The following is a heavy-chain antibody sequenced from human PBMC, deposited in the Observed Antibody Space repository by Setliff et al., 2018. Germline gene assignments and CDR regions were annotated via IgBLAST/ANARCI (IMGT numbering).Heavy chain of an antibody. CDR1: GFSFSTFG. CDR2: ISPYSGET. D-gene: IGHD2-15*01. V-gene: IGHV1-18*01. CDR3: TRSRAPRVVLAADFDL. Sequence: EASVKVSCKTSGFSFSTFGFSWVRQAPGQGLEWMGWISPYSGETNYAQKFQDRLSVTADTSSKTTYMELRSLTSDDTAVYFCTRSRAPRVVLAADFDLWGQGTPVTVSS. J-gene: IGHJ4*02.